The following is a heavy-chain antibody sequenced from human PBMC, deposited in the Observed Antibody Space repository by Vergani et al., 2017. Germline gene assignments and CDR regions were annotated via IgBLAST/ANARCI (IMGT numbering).Heavy chain of an antibody. D-gene: IGHD1-26*01. CDR3: AKQGRSGSYYSSDY. CDR1: GFTFSSYA. CDR2: ISGSGGST. J-gene: IGHJ4*02. Sequence: VQLVESGGGVVQPGRSLRLSCAASGFTFSSYAMSWVRQAPGKGLEWVSAISGSGGSTYYADSVKGRFTISRDNSKNTLYLQMNSLRAEDTAVYYCAKQGRSGSYYSSDYWGQGTLVTVSS. V-gene: IGHV3-23*04.